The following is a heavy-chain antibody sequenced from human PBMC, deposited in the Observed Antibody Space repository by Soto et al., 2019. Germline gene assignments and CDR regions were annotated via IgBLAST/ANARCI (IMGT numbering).Heavy chain of an antibody. D-gene: IGHD3-3*01. CDR2: INHSGST. CDR1: GGSFSGYY. Sequence: SETLSLTCAVYGGSFSGYYWSWIGQPPGKGLEWIGEINHSGSTNYNPSLKSRVTISVDTSKNQFSLKLSSVTAADTAVYYCARGDYDFWSGYYRSSEYFQHWGQGTLVTVSS. CDR3: ARGDYDFWSGYYRSSEYFQH. V-gene: IGHV4-34*01. J-gene: IGHJ1*01.